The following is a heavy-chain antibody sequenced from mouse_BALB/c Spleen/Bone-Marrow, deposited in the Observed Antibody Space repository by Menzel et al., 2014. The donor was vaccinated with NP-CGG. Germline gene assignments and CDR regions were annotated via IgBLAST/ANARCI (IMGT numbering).Heavy chain of an antibody. V-gene: IGHV5-17*02. Sequence: EVKLVESGGGLVQPGGSRKLSCAASGFTFSSFGMHWVRQAPEQGLEWVAYISSGSSTIYYADTVKGRFTISRDNPKNTLFLQTTSLRSEDTAMYYCATGTRDYWGQGTTLTVSS. CDR3: ATGTRDY. CDR2: ISSGSSTI. J-gene: IGHJ2*01. D-gene: IGHD4-1*01. CDR1: GFTFSSFG.